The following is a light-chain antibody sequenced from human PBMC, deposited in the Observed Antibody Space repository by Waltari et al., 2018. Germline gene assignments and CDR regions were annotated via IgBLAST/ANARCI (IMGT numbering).Light chain of an antibody. CDR3: YSYAGFSAAYYV. Sequence: QSALTQPASVSGSPGPALTISCPGTSSAIGSYYFVSWYQPHPGKAPKLIRYEVTKGPSGVSNRFSGSKSGNTASLTISGLQAEDDADYYCYSYAGFSAAYYVFGTGTKVTVL. V-gene: IGLV2-23*02. J-gene: IGLJ1*01. CDR1: SSAIGSYYF. CDR2: EVT.